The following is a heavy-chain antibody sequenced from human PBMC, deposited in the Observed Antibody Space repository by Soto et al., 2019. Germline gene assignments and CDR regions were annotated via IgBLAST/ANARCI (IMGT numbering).Heavy chain of an antibody. J-gene: IGHJ4*02. D-gene: IGHD3-22*01. CDR2: ISYDGSNK. CDR1: GFTFSSYG. V-gene: IGHV3-30*18. CDR3: AKGSYYDSSATFDY. Sequence: GGSLRLSCAASGFTFSSYGMHWVRQAPGKGLEWVAVISYDGSNKYYADSVKGRFTLSRDNSKNTLYLQRNSLRAEDTAVYYCAKGSYYDSSATFDYWGQGTLVTVSS.